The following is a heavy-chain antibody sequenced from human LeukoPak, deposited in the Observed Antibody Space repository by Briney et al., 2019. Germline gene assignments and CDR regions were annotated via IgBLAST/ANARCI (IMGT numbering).Heavy chain of an antibody. D-gene: IGHD6-13*01. CDR3: ARDTLNSRILRGYGMDV. V-gene: IGHV3-48*03. CDR1: GFTFSSYE. Sequence: GGSLRLSCAASGFTFSSYEMNWVRQAPGKGLEWVSSISSSGSTIYYADSVKGRFTISRDNAKNSLYLQMNSLRAEDTAVYYCARDTLNSRILRGYGMDVWGQGTTVTVSS. CDR2: ISSSGSTI. J-gene: IGHJ6*02.